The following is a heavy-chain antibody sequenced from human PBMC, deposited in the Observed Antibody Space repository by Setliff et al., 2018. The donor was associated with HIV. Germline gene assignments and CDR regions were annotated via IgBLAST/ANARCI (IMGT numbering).Heavy chain of an antibody. CDR3: ARLRLTTMKVVYYFDL. J-gene: IGHJ4*01. V-gene: IGHV4-4*09. CDR2: MYNGGTT. CDR1: GGSMTNFY. Sequence: SETLSLTCVVSGGSMTNFYWRWIRQPPGKGPEWIGYMYNGGTTHYNPSLQSRVTMSVDVSKNQFALRLTSVTAADTRVYYCARLRLTTMKVVYYFDLWGQGTLVTVSS. D-gene: IGHD2-8*02.